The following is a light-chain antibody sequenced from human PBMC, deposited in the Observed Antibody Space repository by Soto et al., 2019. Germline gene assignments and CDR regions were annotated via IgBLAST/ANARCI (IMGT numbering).Light chain of an antibody. CDR2: HVS. CDR3: CSYAGSLRV. J-gene: IGLJ1*01. V-gene: IGLV2-11*01. CDR1: SSDVGGYNC. Sequence: QSALTQPRSVSGSPGQSVTISCTGTSSDVGGYNCVSWYQQHPGKAPKLMIYHVSERPSGVPDRFSGSKSGNTASLTISGLQAEDEADYYCCSYAGSLRVFGTGTKVTVL.